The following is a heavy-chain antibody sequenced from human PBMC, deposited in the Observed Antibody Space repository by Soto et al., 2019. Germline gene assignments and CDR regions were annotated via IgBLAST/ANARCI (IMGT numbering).Heavy chain of an antibody. Sequence: QVQLVQSGAEVKKPGSSVKVSCTASGGTFSSYTISWVRQAPGQGLEWMGRIIPILGIANYAQKFQGRVTITADKSTSPADMELSSLRSEDTAVYYGAGTGPLSRLRVYAPLDYWGQGTLVTVSS. V-gene: IGHV1-69*02. CDR3: AGTGPLSRLRVYAPLDY. J-gene: IGHJ4*02. CDR1: GGTFSSYT. CDR2: IIPILGIA. D-gene: IGHD2-8*01.